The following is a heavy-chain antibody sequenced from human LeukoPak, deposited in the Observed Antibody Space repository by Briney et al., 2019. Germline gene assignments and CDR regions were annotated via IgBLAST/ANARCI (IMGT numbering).Heavy chain of an antibody. CDR1: GGSISSYY. CDR3: ARTVRGDYVDY. Sequence: KPSETLSLTCTVSGGSISSYYWSWIRQPPGKGLEWIGYIQYSGSTNYNPSLKSRVTISVDTSKKRFSLNLSSVIAADAARYYCARTVRGDYVDYWGQGALVTVSS. D-gene: IGHD4-17*01. J-gene: IGHJ4*02. V-gene: IGHV4-59*01. CDR2: IQYSGST.